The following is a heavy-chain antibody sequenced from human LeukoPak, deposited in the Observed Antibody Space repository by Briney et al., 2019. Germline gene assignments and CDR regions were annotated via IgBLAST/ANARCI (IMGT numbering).Heavy chain of an antibody. CDR3: ARHLPERWLQLGPCYFDY. Sequence: NRGESLKISCKGSGYSFTSYWIGWVRQMPGKGLEWMGIIYPGDSDTRYSPSFQGQVTISADKSISTAYLQWSSLKASDTAMYYCARHLPERWLQLGPCYFDYWGQGTLVTVSS. J-gene: IGHJ4*02. D-gene: IGHD5-24*01. CDR1: GYSFTSYW. CDR2: IYPGDSDT. V-gene: IGHV5-51*01.